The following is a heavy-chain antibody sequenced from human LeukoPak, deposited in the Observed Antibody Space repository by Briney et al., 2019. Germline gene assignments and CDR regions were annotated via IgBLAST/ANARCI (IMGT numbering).Heavy chain of an antibody. V-gene: IGHV3-23*01. CDR1: GFTFSTFA. J-gene: IGHJ4*02. CDR3: AGRGSGSYFDF. Sequence: GGSLRLSCAASGFTFSTFAMIWVRQPPGKGLEWVSSIFPSGGEIHYADSVKGRFTISRDNSKNTLYLQMNSLRAEDTAVYYCAGRGSGSYFDFWGQGTLVTVSS. D-gene: IGHD3-10*01. CDR2: IFPSGGEI.